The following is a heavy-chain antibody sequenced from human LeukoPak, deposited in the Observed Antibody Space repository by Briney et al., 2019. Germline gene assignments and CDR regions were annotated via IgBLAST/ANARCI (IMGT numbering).Heavy chain of an antibody. J-gene: IGHJ4*02. D-gene: IGHD1-1*01. Sequence: SETLSLTCAVYGGSFSGYYWSWIRQPPGKGLEWIGEINHSGSTNYNPSLKSRVTISVDTSKNQFSLKLSSVTAADTAVYYCASTTPSPWEYYFDYWGQGTLVTVSS. V-gene: IGHV4-34*01. CDR1: GGSFSGYY. CDR2: INHSGST. CDR3: ASTTPSPWEYYFDY.